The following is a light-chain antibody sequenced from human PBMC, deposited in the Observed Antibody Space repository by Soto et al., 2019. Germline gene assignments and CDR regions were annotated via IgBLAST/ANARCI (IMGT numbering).Light chain of an antibody. CDR1: QSVSSNY. CDR3: QQYGSSFT. Sequence: EIVLTQSPGTLSLSPGERATLSCRASQSVSSNYLAWYQQKPGQAPRLLIYGASSRATGIPDRFSGSGSGKDFTLTISRLEPEDFAVYYCQQYGSSFTFGPGTKVDFK. CDR2: GAS. J-gene: IGKJ3*01. V-gene: IGKV3-20*01.